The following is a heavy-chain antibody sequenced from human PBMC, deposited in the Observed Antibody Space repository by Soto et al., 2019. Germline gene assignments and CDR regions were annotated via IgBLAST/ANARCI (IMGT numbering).Heavy chain of an antibody. CDR1: GGSFSGYY. CDR2: INHSGST. CDR3: ARDKITGLFDY. D-gene: IGHD2-8*02. Sequence: QVQLQQWGAGLLKPSETLSLTCAVYGGSFSGYYWTWIRQPPGTGLEWIGEINHSGSTNYNPSLKSRVTISVDTSKNRFSLKPTSVTAADTAVYYCARDKITGLFDYWGQGTLVTVSS. V-gene: IGHV4-34*01. J-gene: IGHJ4*02.